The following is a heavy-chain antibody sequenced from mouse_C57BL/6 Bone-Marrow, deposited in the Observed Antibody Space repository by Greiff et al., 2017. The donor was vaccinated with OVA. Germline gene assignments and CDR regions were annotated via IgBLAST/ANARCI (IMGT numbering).Heavy chain of an antibody. J-gene: IGHJ3*01. Sequence: EVKLMESGPELAKPGASVKITCKASGYTFTDYNMDWVKQSHGKSLEWIGDINSNNGGTIYNQKFKGKATLTVDKSSSTAYMELRSLTSEETAVYYSARGGYYDYDGGAWYANWGQGTLVTVTA. CDR1: GYTFTDYN. CDR3: ARGGYYDYDGGAWYAN. CDR2: INSNNGGT. V-gene: IGHV1-18*01. D-gene: IGHD2-4*01.